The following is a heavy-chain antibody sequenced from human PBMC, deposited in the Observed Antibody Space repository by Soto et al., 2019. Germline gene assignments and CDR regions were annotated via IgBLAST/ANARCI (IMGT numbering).Heavy chain of an antibody. Sequence: GGSLGPSCAASGFTVNQNYMNWVRQAPGKGLEWVSIIFDYGSTYYADSVKGRFTISRENSKNTLFLQMNNLGAEDTAVYYCARGPQPGHTAIVRSYSDSCGQGTLVIFSS. D-gene: IGHD5-18*01. CDR3: ARGPQPGHTAIVRSYSDS. J-gene: IGHJ4*02. CDR1: GFTVNQNY. CDR2: IFDYGST. V-gene: IGHV3-53*01.